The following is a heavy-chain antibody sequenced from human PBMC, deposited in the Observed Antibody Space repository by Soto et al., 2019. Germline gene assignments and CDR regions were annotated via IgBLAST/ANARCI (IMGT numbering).Heavy chain of an antibody. V-gene: IGHV1-69*13. CDR1: GGTFSSYA. D-gene: IGHD5-18*01. J-gene: IGHJ6*02. CDR3: ATEVDTAMVNGYYGMDV. CDR2: IIPIFGTA. Sequence: SVKVSCKASGGTFSSYAISWVRQAPGQGLEWMGGIIPIFGTANYAQKFQGRVTITADESTSTAYMELSSLRSEDTAVYYCATEVDTAMVNGYYGMDVWGQGTTVTVSS.